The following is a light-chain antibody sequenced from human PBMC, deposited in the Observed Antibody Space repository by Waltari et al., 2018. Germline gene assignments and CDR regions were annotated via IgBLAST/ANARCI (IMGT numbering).Light chain of an antibody. CDR2: GNS. V-gene: IGLV1-40*01. J-gene: IGLJ2*01. CDR1: SSNIGAGYD. Sequence: QSGLTQPPSVSGAPGQRVTISRTGSSSNIGAGYDVTRYQLLPGTAPKLPIYGNSNRPSGVPDRFSGSKSGTSASLAITGLQAEDEADYYCQSYDSSLSGSIFGGGTKLTVL. CDR3: QSYDSSLSGSI.